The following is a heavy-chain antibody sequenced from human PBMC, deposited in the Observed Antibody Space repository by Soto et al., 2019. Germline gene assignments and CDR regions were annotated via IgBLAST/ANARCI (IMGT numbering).Heavy chain of an antibody. J-gene: IGHJ3*02. V-gene: IGHV1-69*13. Sequence: SVKVSCKASGGTLSSYAISWVRQAPGQGLEWMGGIIPIFGTANYAQKFQGRVTITADESTSTAYMELSSLRSEDTAVYYCARAKRYAFGAFDIWGQGTMVTVSS. D-gene: IGHD2-8*01. CDR1: GGTLSSYA. CDR2: IIPIFGTA. CDR3: ARAKRYAFGAFDI.